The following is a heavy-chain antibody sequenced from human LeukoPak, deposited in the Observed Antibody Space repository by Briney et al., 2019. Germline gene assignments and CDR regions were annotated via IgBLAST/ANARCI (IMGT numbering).Heavy chain of an antibody. Sequence: GGSLRLSCAASGFTFSSYAMSWVRQAPGKGLEWVSVIYSGGSTYYADSVKGRFTISRDNSKNTLYLQMNSLRAEDTAVYYCARGYHYYDSSGYYSSYFDYWGQGTLVTVSS. CDR1: GFTFSSYA. D-gene: IGHD3-22*01. CDR3: ARGYHYYDSSGYYSSYFDY. J-gene: IGHJ4*02. V-gene: IGHV3-53*01. CDR2: IYSGGST.